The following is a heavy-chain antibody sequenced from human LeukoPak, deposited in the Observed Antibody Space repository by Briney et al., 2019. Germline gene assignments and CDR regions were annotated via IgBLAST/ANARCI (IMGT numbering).Heavy chain of an antibody. V-gene: IGHV3-21*01. CDR3: ARVPMAAAGPTLFDY. Sequence: PGGSLRLSCAASGFTFSSYSMNWVRQAPWKGLEWVSSISSSSSYIYYADSVKGRFTISRDNAKNSLYLQMNSLRAEDTAVYYCARVPMAAAGPTLFDYWGQGTLVTVSS. CDR1: GFTFSSYS. J-gene: IGHJ4*02. D-gene: IGHD6-13*01. CDR2: ISSSSSYI.